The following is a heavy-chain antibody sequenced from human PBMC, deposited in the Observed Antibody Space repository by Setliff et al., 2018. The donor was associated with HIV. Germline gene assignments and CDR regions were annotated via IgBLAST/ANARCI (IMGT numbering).Heavy chain of an antibody. D-gene: IGHD2-8*01. J-gene: IGHJ4*02. CDR2: LDNDGTT. CDR1: DGSISNYY. CDR3: ARNFLYSTFFSSPGPGGSNY. Sequence: PSETLSLTCIISDGSISNYYWSWIRQPAGKGLEWIGHLDNDGTTDYNPSLNSRVTIFLELSKNQVSLILTSVTAADTAIYYCARNFLYSTFFSSPGPGGSNYWGQGILVTVSS. V-gene: IGHV4-4*07.